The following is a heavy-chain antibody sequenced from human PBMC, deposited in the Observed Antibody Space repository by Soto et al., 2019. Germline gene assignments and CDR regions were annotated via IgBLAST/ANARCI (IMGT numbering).Heavy chain of an antibody. CDR2: ISPMFGAA. V-gene: IGHV1-69*19. CDR1: GGTFNTYA. Sequence: QVQLVQSGAEMKKPGSSVKVSCQSSGGTFNTYAMNWVRQAPGQGPEWMGDISPMFGAANYAPKFQGRVTITADESTGTSYMQLRSLTSEDTGLYFCAREVQVHTPAFGYWGQGTLVTVSS. J-gene: IGHJ4*02. D-gene: IGHD3-10*01. CDR3: AREVQVHTPAFGY.